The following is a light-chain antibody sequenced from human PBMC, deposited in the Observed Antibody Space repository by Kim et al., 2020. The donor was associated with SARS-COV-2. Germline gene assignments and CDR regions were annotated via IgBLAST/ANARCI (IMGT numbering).Light chain of an antibody. Sequence: QSALAQPASVSGSPGQSITISCTGTSSDIGDYNYVSWYQQYPGKAPKLMIYDVSKRPSEVSNRFSGSKSGNTASLTISGLLAEDEADYYCTSYTSNNTPEVFGGGTQLTVL. CDR1: SSDIGDYNY. J-gene: IGLJ2*01. V-gene: IGLV2-14*01. CDR3: TSYTSNNTPEV. CDR2: DVS.